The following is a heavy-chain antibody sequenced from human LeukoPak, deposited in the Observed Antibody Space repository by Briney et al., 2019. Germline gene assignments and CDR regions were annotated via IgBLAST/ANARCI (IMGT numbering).Heavy chain of an antibody. Sequence: PSETLSLTCTVSGYSISSGYYWGWIRQPPGKGLEWIGSIYHSGSTYYNPSLKSRVTISVDTSKNQFSLKLSSVTAADTAVYYCARRKTNWGFDYWGQGTLVTVSS. CDR3: ARRKTNWGFDY. D-gene: IGHD7-27*01. CDR1: GYSISSGYY. J-gene: IGHJ4*02. CDR2: IYHSGST. V-gene: IGHV4-38-2*02.